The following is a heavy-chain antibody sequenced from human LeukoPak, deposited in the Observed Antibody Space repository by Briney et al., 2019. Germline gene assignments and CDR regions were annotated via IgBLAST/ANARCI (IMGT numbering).Heavy chain of an antibody. V-gene: IGHV1-2*02. CDR3: ARDKATFDY. D-gene: IGHD5-12*01. Sequence: ASVKVSCKASGYTFTGYYMHCVRQAPGQGLEWMGWINPNSGGTNYAQKFQGRVTMTTDTSTSTAYMELRSLRSDDTAVYYCARDKATFDYWGQGTLVTVSS. CDR1: GYTFTGYY. CDR2: INPNSGGT. J-gene: IGHJ4*02.